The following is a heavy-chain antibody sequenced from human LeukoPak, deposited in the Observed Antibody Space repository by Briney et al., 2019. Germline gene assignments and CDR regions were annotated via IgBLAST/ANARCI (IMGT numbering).Heavy chain of an antibody. D-gene: IGHD5-18*01. J-gene: IGHJ4*02. CDR1: GFTFSMNA. CDR3: TREVDTANFDY. V-gene: IGHV3-30*04. CDR2: ISYDGTYQ. Sequence: GGSLRLSCAASGFTFSMNAMHWVRQAPGKGLEWVAVISYDGTYQYYADYVKGRFTISRDNSENTLYLQMNSLRAEDTAVYYCTREVDTANFDYWGQGTLVTVSS.